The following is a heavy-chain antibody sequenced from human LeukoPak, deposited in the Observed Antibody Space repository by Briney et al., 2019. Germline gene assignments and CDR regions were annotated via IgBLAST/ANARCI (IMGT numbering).Heavy chain of an antibody. CDR1: GYTFTSYG. J-gene: IGHJ4*02. Sequence: GASVKVSCKASGYTFTSYGISWVRQAPGQGLEWMGWISAYNGNTNYAQKFQGRVTMTRDTSISTAYMELSRLRSDDTAVYYCAREIVGATYYWGQGTLVTVSS. V-gene: IGHV1-18*01. CDR2: ISAYNGNT. D-gene: IGHD1-26*01. CDR3: AREIVGATYY.